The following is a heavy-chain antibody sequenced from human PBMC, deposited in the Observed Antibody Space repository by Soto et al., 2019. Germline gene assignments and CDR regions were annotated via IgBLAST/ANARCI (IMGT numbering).Heavy chain of an antibody. CDR1: GFTFSTYT. Sequence: EVQLVESGGGLVKPGGSLRLSCAASGFTFSTYTMNWVRQAPGKGLEWVSSISSHSSYIYYADSLQGRFTLSRDNAKNSVFLHMNSLRAEDTAVYFCARDLSTAWYSFDSWGQGTLVTVSS. D-gene: IGHD6-13*01. V-gene: IGHV3-21*01. CDR2: ISSHSSYI. J-gene: IGHJ4*02. CDR3: ARDLSTAWYSFDS.